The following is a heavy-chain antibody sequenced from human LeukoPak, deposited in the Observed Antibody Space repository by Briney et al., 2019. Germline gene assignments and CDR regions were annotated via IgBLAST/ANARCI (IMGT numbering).Heavy chain of an antibody. Sequence: PSETLSLTCTVSGGSISSGGYYWSWIRQHPGKGLEWIGYIYYSGSTYYNPSLKSRVTISVDTSKNQFSLKLSSVTAADTAIYYCARGSGETGGYYYVYWGRGTPVTVSS. J-gene: IGHJ4*02. D-gene: IGHD3-22*01. CDR3: ARGSGETGGYYYVY. CDR2: IYYSGST. CDR1: GGSISSGGYY. V-gene: IGHV4-31*03.